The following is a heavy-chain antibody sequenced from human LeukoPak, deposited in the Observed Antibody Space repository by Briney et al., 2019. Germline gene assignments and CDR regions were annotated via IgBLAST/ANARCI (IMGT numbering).Heavy chain of an antibody. Sequence: GGSLRLSCAASEFTFSSYSMNWVRQAPGKGLEWVSVIYSGGSTYYADSVKGRFTISRENVRNSLFLQMNSLRVEDTAVYYCARSVGSSSAYWGQGTLVTVSS. CDR2: IYSGGST. CDR3: ARSVGSSSAY. CDR1: EFTFSSYS. D-gene: IGHD6-6*01. V-gene: IGHV3-53*01. J-gene: IGHJ4*02.